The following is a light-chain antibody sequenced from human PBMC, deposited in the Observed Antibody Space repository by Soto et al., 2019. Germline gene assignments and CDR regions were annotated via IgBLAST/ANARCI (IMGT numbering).Light chain of an antibody. CDR2: GAS. CDR3: QKYTNWPYT. J-gene: IGKJ2*01. CDR1: QSVGSN. V-gene: IGKV3-15*01. Sequence: EIVMTQSPATLSVSPGERASLSCRASQSVGSNLAWYQQTAGQAPRLLIYGASTRATGIPARFSGSRSGTEFTLTISSLQSEDFAVYSCQKYTNWPYTFGQGTKLAIK.